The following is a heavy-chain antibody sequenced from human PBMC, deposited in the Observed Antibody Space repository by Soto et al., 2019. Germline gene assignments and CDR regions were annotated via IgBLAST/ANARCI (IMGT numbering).Heavy chain of an antibody. CDR3: ARLREWELLYYFDY. D-gene: IGHD1-26*01. Sequence: QVQLVQSGAEVKKPGSSVKVSCKASGGTFSSYAISWVRQAPGQGLEWMGGIIPIFGTANYAQKFQGRVTITADESTSIAYMELSSLRSEDTAVYYCARLREWELLYYFDYWGQGTLVTVSS. CDR1: GGTFSSYA. J-gene: IGHJ4*02. CDR2: IIPIFGTA. V-gene: IGHV1-69*01.